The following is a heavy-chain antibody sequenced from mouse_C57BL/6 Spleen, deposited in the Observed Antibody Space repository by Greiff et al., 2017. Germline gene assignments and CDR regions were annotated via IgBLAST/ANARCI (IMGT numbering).Heavy chain of an antibody. V-gene: IGHV1-55*01. CDR2: IYPGSGST. CDR1: GYTFTSYW. CDR3: ARKGVKDYAMDY. J-gene: IGHJ4*01. Sequence: VKLQQPGAELVKPGASVKMSCKASGYTFTSYWITWVKQRPGQGLEWIGDIYPGSGSTNYNEKFKSKATLTVDTSSSTAYMQLSSLTSEDSAVYYCARKGVKDYAMDYWGQGTSVTVSS.